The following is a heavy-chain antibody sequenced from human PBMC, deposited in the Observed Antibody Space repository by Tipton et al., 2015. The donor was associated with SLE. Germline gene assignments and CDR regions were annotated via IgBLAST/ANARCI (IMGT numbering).Heavy chain of an antibody. V-gene: IGHV4-31*03. J-gene: IGHJ3*02. CDR3: ARGSLVLPTVAGDVDAFDI. Sequence: LRLSCTVSGGSISSSNYYWTWIRQHPGKGLEWIGHINYGGITYYNPSLKSRVVISVDTSENEVSLKLTPVTGADTALYYCARGSLVLPTVAGDVDAFDIWGQGTAVIVSS. CDR2: INYGGIT. D-gene: IGHD4-23*01. CDR1: GGSISSSNYY.